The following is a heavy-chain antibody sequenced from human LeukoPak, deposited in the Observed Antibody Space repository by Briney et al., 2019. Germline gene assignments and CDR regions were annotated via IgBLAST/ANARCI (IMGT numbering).Heavy chain of an antibody. CDR2: IYSGGST. V-gene: IGHV3-53*01. J-gene: IGHJ4*02. CDR1: GFTVSTNS. Sequence: LAGGSLRLSCTVSGFTVSTNSMSWVRQTPGKGLEWVSFIYSGGSTHYSDSVKGRFTISRDNSKNPLYLQMNSLRAEDTAVYYCARRAGDYSHPYDYWGQGTLVTVSS. D-gene: IGHD3-22*01. CDR3: ARRAGDYSHPYDY.